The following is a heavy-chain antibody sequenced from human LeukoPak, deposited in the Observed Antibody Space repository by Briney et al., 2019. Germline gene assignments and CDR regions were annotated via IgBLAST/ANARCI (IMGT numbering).Heavy chain of an antibody. J-gene: IGHJ4*02. Sequence: SQTLSLTCTVSGGSISSGGYYWSWIRQHPGKGLEWIGYIYYSGSTYYNPSLKSRVTISVDTSKNQFSLKLSSVTAADTAVYYCARAITVNYYDSXGXXXXYFDYWXXGXLVTVS. CDR3: ARAITVNYYDSXGXXXXYFDY. D-gene: IGHD3-22*01. V-gene: IGHV4-31*03. CDR2: IYYSGST. CDR1: GGSISSGGYY.